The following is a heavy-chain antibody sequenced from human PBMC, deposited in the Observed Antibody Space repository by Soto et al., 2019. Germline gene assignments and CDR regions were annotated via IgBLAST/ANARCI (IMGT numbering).Heavy chain of an antibody. CDR2: MSSSGNDI. D-gene: IGHD3-16*01. V-gene: IGHV3-11*01. CDR3: ARVGQDYYYGMDV. CDR1: GFAFSANY. Sequence: PGGSLRLSGEASGFAFSANYMPWIRQAPGKGLEWVSYMSSSGNDIYYADSVEGRFTISRDNIQNSLYLQMNTLRAEDTAIYYCARVGQDYYYGMDVWGQGTTVTV. J-gene: IGHJ6*02.